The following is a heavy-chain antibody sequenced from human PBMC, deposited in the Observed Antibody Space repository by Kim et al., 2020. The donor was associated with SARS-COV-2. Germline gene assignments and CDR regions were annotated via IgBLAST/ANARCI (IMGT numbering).Heavy chain of an antibody. CDR1: GFTFSSYA. Sequence: GGSLRLSCAASGFTFSSYAMSWVRQAPGKGLEWVSAISGSGGSTYYADSVKGRFTISRDNSKNTLYLQMNSLRAEDTAVYYCAKDGKIIVGAPHWFDPWGQGTLVTVSS. J-gene: IGHJ5*02. D-gene: IGHD1-26*01. CDR2: ISGSGGST. V-gene: IGHV3-23*01. CDR3: AKDGKIIVGAPHWFDP.